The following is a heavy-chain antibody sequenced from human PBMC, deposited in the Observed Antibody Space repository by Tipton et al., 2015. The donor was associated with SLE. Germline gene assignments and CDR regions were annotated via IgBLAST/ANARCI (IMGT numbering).Heavy chain of an antibody. J-gene: IGHJ4*02. CDR3: AIMTVMAPPDY. CDR2: ISSDGRRA. D-gene: IGHD4-17*01. V-gene: IGHV3-74*01. CDR1: GITFGSYW. Sequence: SLRLSCAASGITFGSYWMHWVRQTPGKGLVWVARISSDGRRATYAESVKGRFTISRDNAKNTLYLQMNSLRVEDTAVYYCAIMTVMAPPDYWGLGTLFTLSS.